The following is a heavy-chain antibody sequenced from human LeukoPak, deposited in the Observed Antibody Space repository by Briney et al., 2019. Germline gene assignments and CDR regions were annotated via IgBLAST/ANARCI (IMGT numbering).Heavy chain of an antibody. CDR1: GFTFDDYA. CDR2: ISWNSGST. J-gene: IGHJ4*02. D-gene: IGHD6-13*01. V-gene: IGHV3-9*01. CDR3: AEAKEGYSSSWFDY. Sequence: PGSSLRLSCAASGFTFDDYAMHWVRQAPGKGLEWVSGISWNSGSTGYADSVKGRFTISRDNARNSLYLQMNSLRAEDTALYYCAEAKEGYSSSWFDYWGQGTLVTVSS.